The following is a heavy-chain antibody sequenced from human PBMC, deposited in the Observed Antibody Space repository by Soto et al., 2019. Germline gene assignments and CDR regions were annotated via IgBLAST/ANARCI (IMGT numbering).Heavy chain of an antibody. D-gene: IGHD2-2*01. CDR3: ARYCSSTSCYAVSGFAY. V-gene: IGHV1-69*02. CDR1: GGTFSSYT. Sequence: QVQLVQSGAEVKKPGSSVKVSCKASGGTFSSYTISWVRQAPGQGLEWMGRIIPILGIANYAQKFQGRVTITADKSTRTAYMELSSLRSEDTAVYYCARYCSSTSCYAVSGFAYWGQGTLVTVSS. CDR2: IIPILGIA. J-gene: IGHJ4*02.